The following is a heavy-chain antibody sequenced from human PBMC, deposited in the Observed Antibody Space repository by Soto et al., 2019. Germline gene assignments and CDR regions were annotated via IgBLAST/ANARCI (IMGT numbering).Heavy chain of an antibody. CDR1: GGTFSSYA. CDR2: IIPIFNTA. V-gene: IGHV1-69*01. D-gene: IGHD1-7*01. J-gene: IGHJ4*02. Sequence: QVQLVQSGAEVKKPGSSVRVSCKASGGTFSSYAINWVRQAPGQGLEWVGGIIPIFNTANYGPKFQGRVTLTVVAPTSPVYMDLSSMRYEEPAVYYCAPDRITETAVFSDWGQGTLVTVFS. CDR3: APDRITETAVFSD.